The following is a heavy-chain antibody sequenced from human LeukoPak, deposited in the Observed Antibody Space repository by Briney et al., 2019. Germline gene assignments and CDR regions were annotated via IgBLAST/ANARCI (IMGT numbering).Heavy chain of an antibody. J-gene: IGHJ4*02. V-gene: IGHV3-23*01. CDR2: ISGSGDST. CDR3: AKEGIAAAVFDY. Sequence: GGSRELSLAASGFTFTTYAMSWVRKAPGKGPEWVSAISGSGDSTSYADSVKGQFTISRDNSKNTLYLQMNSLRAEDTAVYYCAKEGIAAAVFDYWGQGTLVTVSS. CDR1: GFTFTTYA. D-gene: IGHD6-13*01.